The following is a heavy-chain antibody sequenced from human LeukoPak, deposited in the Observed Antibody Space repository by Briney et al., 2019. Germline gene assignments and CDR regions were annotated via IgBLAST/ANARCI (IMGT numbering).Heavy chain of an antibody. Sequence: GGSLRLSCAASGFTFDDYGMSWVRQAPGKGREGVSGINWNGGSTGYADSVKGRFTISRDNAKNSLYLQMNSLRAEDTALYYCARGTLKAAATDFDYWGQGTLVTVSS. D-gene: IGHD6-13*01. CDR2: INWNGGST. J-gene: IGHJ4*02. CDR1: GFTFDDYG. V-gene: IGHV3-20*04. CDR3: ARGTLKAAATDFDY.